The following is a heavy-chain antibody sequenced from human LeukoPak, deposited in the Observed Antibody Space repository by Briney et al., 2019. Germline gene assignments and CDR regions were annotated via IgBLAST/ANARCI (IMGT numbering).Heavy chain of an antibody. CDR2: IRFDGSNK. Sequence: GGSLRLSCAASGFTFTDYGMHWVRQAPGKGLEWVTFIRFDGSNKDYADSVKGRFAISRDNSKNTLFLQMNSLRAEDTAVYYCAKDGYYDSSGYSYYYYYMDVWGKGTTVTVSS. CDR1: GFTFTDYG. J-gene: IGHJ6*03. V-gene: IGHV3-30*02. D-gene: IGHD3-22*01. CDR3: AKDGYYDSSGYSYYYYYMDV.